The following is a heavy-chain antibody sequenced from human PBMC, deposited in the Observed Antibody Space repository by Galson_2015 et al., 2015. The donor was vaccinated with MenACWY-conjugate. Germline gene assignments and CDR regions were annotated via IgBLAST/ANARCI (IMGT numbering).Heavy chain of an antibody. Sequence: CAISGDSVSSKSVAWNWIRQSPSRGLEWLGRTYYRPKWFNDYAMSVKSRITISPDTSKNQFSLQLNSVTPEDTAVYYCARWGPAGTSDYWGQGTLVTVSS. CDR3: ARWGPAGTSDY. CDR1: GDSVSSKSVA. J-gene: IGHJ4*02. V-gene: IGHV6-1*01. D-gene: IGHD6-13*01. CDR2: TYYRPKWFN.